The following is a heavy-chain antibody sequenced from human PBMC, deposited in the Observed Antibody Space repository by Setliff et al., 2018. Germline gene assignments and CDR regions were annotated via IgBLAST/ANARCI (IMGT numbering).Heavy chain of an antibody. V-gene: IGHV1-18*01. CDR3: ARDNCSSTSCYSVESLFDP. CDR1: GYTFTSYG. J-gene: IGHJ5*02. D-gene: IGHD2-2*01. Sequence: ASVKVSCKASGYTFTSYGISWVRQAPGQGLEWMGWISAYNGNTNYAQKFQGWVTMTRDTSITTAYMELSSLRSEDTAVYYCARDNCSSTSCYSVESLFDPWGQGTLVTVSS. CDR2: ISAYNGNT.